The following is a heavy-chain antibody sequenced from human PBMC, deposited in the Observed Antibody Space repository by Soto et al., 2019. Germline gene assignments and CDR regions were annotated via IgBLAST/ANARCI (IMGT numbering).Heavy chain of an antibody. CDR3: ARSLRNYDFWSGYTYFDY. Sequence: QVQLVQSGAEVKKPGSSVKVSCKASGGTFSSYTIGWVRQAPGQGLEWMGRIIPILGIANYAQKFQGRVTITADKSTSTAYMELSSLRSEDTAVYYCARSLRNYDFWSGYTYFDYWGQGTLVTVSS. V-gene: IGHV1-69*02. D-gene: IGHD3-3*01. CDR1: GGTFSSYT. J-gene: IGHJ4*02. CDR2: IIPILGIA.